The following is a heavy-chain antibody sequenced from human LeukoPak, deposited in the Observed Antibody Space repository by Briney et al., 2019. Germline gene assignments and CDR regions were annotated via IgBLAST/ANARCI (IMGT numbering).Heavy chain of an antibody. Sequence: GGSLRLSCAASGFTVSSNYMSWVRQAPGKGLEWVSVIFSSGSTYYADSVKGRFTISRDNSKNTLYLQMNSLRAEDTAVYYCAREGYSNGWYRNGGQGTLVTVSS. D-gene: IGHD6-19*01. CDR2: IFSSGST. V-gene: IGHV3-53*01. J-gene: IGHJ4*02. CDR3: AREGYSNGWYRN. CDR1: GFTVSSNY.